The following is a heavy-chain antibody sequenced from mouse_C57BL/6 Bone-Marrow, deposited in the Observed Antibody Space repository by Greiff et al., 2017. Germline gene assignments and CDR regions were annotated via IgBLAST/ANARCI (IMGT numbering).Heavy chain of an antibody. V-gene: IGHV5-17*01. D-gene: IGHD2-3*01. J-gene: IGHJ1*03. CDR3: ARWLLRWYVDV. CDR1: GFTFSDYG. CDR2: ISSGSSTI. Sequence: EVKVVESGGGLVKPGGSLKLSCAASGFTFSDYGMHWVRQAPEKGLEWVAYISSGSSTIYYADTVKGRFTISRDNAKNTLFLQMTSLRSEDTAMYYCARWLLRWYVDVWGTGTTVTVSS.